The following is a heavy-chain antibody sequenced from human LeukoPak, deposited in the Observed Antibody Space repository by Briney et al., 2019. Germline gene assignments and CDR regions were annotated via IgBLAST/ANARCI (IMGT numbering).Heavy chain of an antibody. J-gene: IGHJ4*02. CDR1: GFTFSSYW. D-gene: IGHD6-6*01. Sequence: PGGSLRLSCVASGFTFSSYWMAWVRQAPGKGLEWVANINQDGSEKNYVDSVKGRFTISRDNSKNTLYLKMNSLRAEDTAVYYCAKFSPTDSTSSFDYWGQGSLVTVSS. CDR2: INQDGSEK. V-gene: IGHV3-7*05. CDR3: AKFSPTDSTSSFDY.